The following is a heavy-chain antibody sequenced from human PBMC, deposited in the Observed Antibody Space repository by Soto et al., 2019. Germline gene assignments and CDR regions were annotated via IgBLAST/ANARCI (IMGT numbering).Heavy chain of an antibody. J-gene: IGHJ4*02. D-gene: IGHD1-26*01. CDR2: VFQSGKT. CDR1: GGSVSSTNW. CDR3: ARVDSGASAYFDS. V-gene: IGHV4-4*02. Sequence: QVQLQESGPGLVKPSGTLSLTCSVSGGSVSSTNWWSWVRQAPGKGLEWIGEVFQSGKTYYNPSLKNRVSISLDQSKNQFSLQLTSVTPADTAVYFCARVDSGASAYFDSWGQGTLVTVSP.